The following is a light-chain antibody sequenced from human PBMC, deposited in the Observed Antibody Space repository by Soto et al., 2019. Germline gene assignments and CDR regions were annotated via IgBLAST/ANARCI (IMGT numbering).Light chain of an antibody. V-gene: IGLV2-14*01. Sequence: QLVLTQPASVSGSPGQSITISCTGTSSDVGDYNYVSWYQQHPDKAPKVMIYDVSNRPSGVSNRFSGSKSGNTASLTISGLQAEDEADYYCSSYISSGYYVFGTGTKLTVL. CDR2: DVS. CDR1: SSDVGDYNY. CDR3: SSYISSGYYV. J-gene: IGLJ1*01.